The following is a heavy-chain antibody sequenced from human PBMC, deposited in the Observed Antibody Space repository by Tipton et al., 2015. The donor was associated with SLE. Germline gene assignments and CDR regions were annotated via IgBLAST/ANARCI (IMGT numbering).Heavy chain of an antibody. CDR3: ARDFYGSGFDA. CDR1: GYTFTGFY. J-gene: IGHJ5*02. CDR2: ITPHSGAT. Sequence: QVQLVQSGSELKKPGASVKVSCKTSGYTFTGFYMHWVRQAPGQGLEWMGRITPHSGATYYVQKFQGRVTMTTDTSINTTHMELSRLSFDDTALYFCARDFYGSGFDAWGQGTLVTVSS. D-gene: IGHD4-17*01. V-gene: IGHV1-2*02.